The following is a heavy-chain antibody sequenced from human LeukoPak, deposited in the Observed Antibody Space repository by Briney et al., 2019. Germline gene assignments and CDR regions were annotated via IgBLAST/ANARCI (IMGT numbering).Heavy chain of an antibody. J-gene: IGHJ3*02. Sequence: GGSLRLSCAASGFTFSDYYMSWIRQAPGKGLEWVSYISSSGSTIYYADSVKGRFTISRDNAKNSLYLQMNSLRAEDTAVYYCARERRELGMNDAFDIWGQGTMVTVSS. CDR2: ISSSGSTI. CDR1: GFTFSDYY. D-gene: IGHD1-26*01. V-gene: IGHV3-11*04. CDR3: ARERRELGMNDAFDI.